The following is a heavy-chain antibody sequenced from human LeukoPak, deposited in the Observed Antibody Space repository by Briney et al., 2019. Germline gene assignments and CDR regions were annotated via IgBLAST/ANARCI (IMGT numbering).Heavy chain of an antibody. CDR1: GFTFDDYA. D-gene: IGHD3-22*01. CDR2: ISWNSGSI. J-gene: IGHJ3*02. V-gene: IGHV3-9*01. CDR3: AKVGDYYDSSAFDI. Sequence: PGGSLRLSCAASGFTFDDYAMHWVRHAPGKGLEWVSGISWNSGSIGYADSVKGRFTISRDNAKNSLYLQMNSLRAEDTALYYCAKVGDYYDSSAFDIWGQGTMVTVSS.